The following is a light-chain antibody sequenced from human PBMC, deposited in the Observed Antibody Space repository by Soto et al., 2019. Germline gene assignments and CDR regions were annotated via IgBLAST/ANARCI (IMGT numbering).Light chain of an antibody. CDR2: DVS. CDR3: CSYGGSLYV. J-gene: IGLJ1*01. CDR1: DNDIGTYNL. V-gene: IGLV2-23*02. Sequence: QSALTQPASVSGSPGQSITISCTGTDNDIGTYNLVSWYQQCPGTAPKVIIFDVSSRPSGVSSRFSGSKSGNTASLTISALQAEDEADYYCCSYGGSLYVFGTGTKVTVL.